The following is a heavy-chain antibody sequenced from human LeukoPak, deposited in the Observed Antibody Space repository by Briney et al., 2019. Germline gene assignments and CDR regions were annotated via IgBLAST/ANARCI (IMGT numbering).Heavy chain of an antibody. CDR1: GGSISSGGYY. D-gene: IGHD3-22*01. Sequence: SQALSLTCTVSGGSISSGGYYWSWIRQPPGKGLEWIGYIYHSGSTYYNPSLKSRVTISVDRSKNQFSLRLNSVTAADTAIYYCARSSDSSINTFAYWGQGTLVTVSS. V-gene: IGHV4-30-2*01. CDR3: ARSSDSSINTFAY. J-gene: IGHJ4*02. CDR2: IYHSGST.